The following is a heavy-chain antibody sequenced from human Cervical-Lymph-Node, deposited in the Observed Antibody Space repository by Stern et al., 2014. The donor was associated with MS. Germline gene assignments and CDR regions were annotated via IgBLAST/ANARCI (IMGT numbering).Heavy chain of an antibody. CDR3: ATTRWDLFTWNWFDP. V-gene: IGHV4-61*02. CDR2: IHDSGST. J-gene: IGHJ5*02. Sequence: VQLVESGPGLVKPSQTLSLTCTVSGCSISSSGYYWSWIRQPADKGLEWIGRIHDSGSTYYNPSLKSRVTISMATAKNQVSLKLTSVTAADTAVYYCATTRWDLFTWNWFDPWGQGTLVTVAS. D-gene: IGHD1-26*01. CDR1: GCSISSSGYY.